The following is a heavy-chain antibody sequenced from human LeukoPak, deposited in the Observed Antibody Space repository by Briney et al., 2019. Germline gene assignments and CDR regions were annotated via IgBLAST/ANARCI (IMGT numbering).Heavy chain of an antibody. CDR1: GSTLRGYA. Sequence: GGSLRLSCAASGSTLRGYAMTWVRQAPGKGLEWISAIDISGDTTSYADSVKGRFTISVDNSKNTLYLQMSSLRAEDTAVYYCAREFRPNDYWGQGTLVTVSS. J-gene: IGHJ4*02. CDR3: AREFRPNDY. CDR2: IDISGDTT. V-gene: IGHV3-23*01.